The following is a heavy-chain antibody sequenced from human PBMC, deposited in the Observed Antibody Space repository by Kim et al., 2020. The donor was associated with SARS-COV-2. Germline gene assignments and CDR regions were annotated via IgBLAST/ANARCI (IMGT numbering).Heavy chain of an antibody. Sequence: GGSLRLSCAASGFTFSSYSMNWVRQAPGKGLEWVSSISSSSSYIYYADSVKAGSTISRDNPENSLNLKLTSLRPEARVGSYVAKAMVASLVGPFTYGGQG. V-gene: IGHV3-21*01. CDR1: GFTFSSYS. CDR3: AKAMVASLVGPFTY. J-gene: IGHJ1*01. CDR2: ISSSSSYI. D-gene: IGHD2-15*01.